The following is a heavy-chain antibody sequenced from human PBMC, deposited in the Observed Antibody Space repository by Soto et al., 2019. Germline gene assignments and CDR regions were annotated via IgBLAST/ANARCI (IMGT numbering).Heavy chain of an antibody. J-gene: IGHJ4*02. CDR2: ISGSGGST. V-gene: IGHV3-23*01. D-gene: IGHD6-13*01. CDR3: AKVGYSSTSGNY. Sequence: GGSLRLSCAASGFTFISYAIILFRHSPCKGLEWVSAISGSGGSTYYADSVKGRFTISRDNSKNTLYLQMNSLRAEDTAVYYCAKVGYSSTSGNYWGQGTLVTVSS. CDR1: GFTFISYA.